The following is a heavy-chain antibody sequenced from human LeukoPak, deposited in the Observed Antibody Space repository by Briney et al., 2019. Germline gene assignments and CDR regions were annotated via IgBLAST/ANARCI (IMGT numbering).Heavy chain of an antibody. V-gene: IGHV3-23*01. D-gene: IGHD2-15*01. J-gene: IGHJ4*02. Sequence: RFSVTAGYLLGEVPAFSGSAGSTYYADSVKGRFTISRDNSKNTLYLQMNSLRAEDTAVYYCAKADIVVVVAAIRFDYWGQGTLVTVSS. CDR3: AKADIVVVVAAIRFDY. CDR2: FSGSAGST.